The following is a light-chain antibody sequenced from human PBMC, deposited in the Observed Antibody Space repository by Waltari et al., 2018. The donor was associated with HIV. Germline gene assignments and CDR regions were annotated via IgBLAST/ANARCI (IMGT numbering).Light chain of an antibody. CDR3: QQYGDYWT. CDR1: QSINSW. V-gene: IGKV1-5*03. J-gene: IGKJ1*01. Sequence: EIQMTQSPSTLSASVGDRVTITCRASQSINSWLAWYQQKPGKAPKLLIYKASSLQSGVPSRFSGSGSGTEFTLTISSLQPDDFATYYCQQYGDYWTFGQGTKVEIK. CDR2: KAS.